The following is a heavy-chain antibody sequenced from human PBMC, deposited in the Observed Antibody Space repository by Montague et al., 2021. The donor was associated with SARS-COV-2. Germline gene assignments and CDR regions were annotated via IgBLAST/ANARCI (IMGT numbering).Heavy chain of an antibody. CDR1: DGSIRSYY. Sequence: SETLSLTCTVSDGSIRSYYRNWMRQTPGKGLEWIGYMHDRGTANYNPSLRSRVTLMVDASRNQFSLELSSVTAADTAMYYCTSLPRGSGTWGYFDYWAQGTLVTVSS. CDR3: TSLPRGSGTWGYFDY. J-gene: IGHJ4*02. CDR2: MHDRGTA. D-gene: IGHD3-10*01. V-gene: IGHV4-59*08.